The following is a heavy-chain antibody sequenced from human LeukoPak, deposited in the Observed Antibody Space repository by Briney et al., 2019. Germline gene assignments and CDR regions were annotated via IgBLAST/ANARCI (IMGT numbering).Heavy chain of an antibody. V-gene: IGHV4-34*01. D-gene: IGHD5-12*01. CDR2: INHSGST. J-gene: IGHJ4*02. CDR3: ALRYSGYEIRDY. CDR1: GGSFSGYY. Sequence: PSETLSLTCAVYGGSFSGYYWSWIRQPPGKGLEWIGEINHSGSTNYNPSLKSRVTISADTSKNQFSLKLSSVTAADTAVYYCALRYSGYEIRDYWGQGTLVTVSS.